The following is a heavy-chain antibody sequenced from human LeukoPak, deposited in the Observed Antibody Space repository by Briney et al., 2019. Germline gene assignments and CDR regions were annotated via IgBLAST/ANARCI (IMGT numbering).Heavy chain of an antibody. D-gene: IGHD2-15*01. Sequence: GGSLRLSCEASGFTFSSYSMNWVRQAPGKGLEWVSYISSSSSTIYYADSVKGRFTISRDNVKNSLYLQMNSLRAEDTAVYYCARGYYRVDYWGQGTLVTVSS. CDR1: GFTFSSYS. CDR2: ISSSSSTI. J-gene: IGHJ4*02. V-gene: IGHV3-48*01. CDR3: ARGYYRVDY.